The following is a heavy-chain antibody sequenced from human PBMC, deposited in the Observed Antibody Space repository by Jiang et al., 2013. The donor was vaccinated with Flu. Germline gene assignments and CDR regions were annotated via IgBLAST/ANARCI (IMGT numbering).Heavy chain of an antibody. V-gene: IGHV4-59*08. CDR2: IYDIETT. D-gene: IGHD5/OR15-5a*01. CDR3: ARHSGPNSVLFWFDP. CDR1: GGVHQRIL. J-gene: IGHJ5*02. Sequence: SLTCTVSGGVHQRILLELDPAVPTEGDVEWIAYIYDIETTYYNPSLKSRVTISADTSKNQFSLRLNSLTAADTAVYFCARHSGPNSVLFWFDPWGQGTLVTVSS.